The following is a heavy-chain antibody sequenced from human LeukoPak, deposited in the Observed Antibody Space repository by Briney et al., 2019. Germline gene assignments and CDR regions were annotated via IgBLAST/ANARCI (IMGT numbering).Heavy chain of an antibody. Sequence: GGSLRLSCAASGFTFSSYWMSWVRQAPGKGLEWVSVIYSGGGTYYADSVTGRFTISRDNSKNTVYLQMNSLRAEDPAVYYCARHLWDIWGQGTMVTVSS. CDR3: ARHLWDI. CDR2: IYSGGGT. J-gene: IGHJ3*02. V-gene: IGHV3-66*04. D-gene: IGHD2-21*01. CDR1: GFTFSSYW.